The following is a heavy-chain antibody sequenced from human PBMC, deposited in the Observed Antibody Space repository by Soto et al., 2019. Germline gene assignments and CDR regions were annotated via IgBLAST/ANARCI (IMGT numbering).Heavy chain of an antibody. J-gene: IGHJ6*02. V-gene: IGHV1-69*06. CDR2: IIPIFGTA. D-gene: IGHD3-3*01. CDR3: ARPLYYDFWSANIRGYYYGMDV. CDR1: GGTFSSYA. Sequence: SVKVSFKASGGTFSSYAISWVRQAPGQGLEWMGGIIPIFGTANYAQKFQGRVTITADKSTSTAYMELSSLRSEDTAVYYCARPLYYDFWSANIRGYYYGMDVWGQGTTVTVSS.